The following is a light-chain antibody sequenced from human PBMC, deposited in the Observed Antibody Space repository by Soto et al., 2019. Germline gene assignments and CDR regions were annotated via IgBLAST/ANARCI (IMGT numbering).Light chain of an antibody. V-gene: IGLV8-61*01. J-gene: IGLJ3*02. CDR1: SGSVSASNY. CDR2: STN. Sequence: QAVVTQEPSFSVSPGTTITFTCGLSSGSVSASNYPSWYQQTPGQAPRTLIYSTNTRSSGVPDRFSASILGNKAALTITGAQADDECDYYCVLYIGSGIWVFGGGTKGPS. CDR3: VLYIGSGIWV.